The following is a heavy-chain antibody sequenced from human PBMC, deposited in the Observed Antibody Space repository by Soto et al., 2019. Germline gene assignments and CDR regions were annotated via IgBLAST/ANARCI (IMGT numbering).Heavy chain of an antibody. CDR2: ISSSSSTI. D-gene: IGHD6-19*01. CDR3: ARGLYSSGWYLDY. Sequence: EVQLVESGGGLVQPGGSLRLSCAASGFTFSTYSMNWVRQAPGKGLEWVSYISSSSSTIYYADSVKGRFTISRDNAKNSLYPPMNSLRAEDTAVYYCARGLYSSGWYLDYWGQGTLVTVSS. J-gene: IGHJ4*02. V-gene: IGHV3-48*01. CDR1: GFTFSTYS.